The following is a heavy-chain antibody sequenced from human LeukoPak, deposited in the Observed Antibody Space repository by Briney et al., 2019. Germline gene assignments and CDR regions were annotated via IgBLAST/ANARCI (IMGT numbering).Heavy chain of an antibody. D-gene: IGHD1-26*01. Sequence: PGGSLRLSCAASGFTFSSYAMHWVRQAPGKGLEWVAVISYDGSNKYYADSVKGRFTISRDNSKNTLYLQMNSLRAEDTAVYYCARSKVGANSWDYYYMDVWGKGTTVTVSS. V-gene: IGHV3-30-3*01. CDR3: ARSKVGANSWDYYYMDV. CDR2: ISYDGSNK. J-gene: IGHJ6*03. CDR1: GFTFSSYA.